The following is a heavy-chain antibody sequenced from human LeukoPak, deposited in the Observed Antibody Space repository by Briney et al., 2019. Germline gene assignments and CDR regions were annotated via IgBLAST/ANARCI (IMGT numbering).Heavy chain of an antibody. CDR1: GGSISSSSYY. J-gene: IGHJ4*02. D-gene: IGHD1-26*01. Sequence: SETLSLTCTVSGGSISSSSYYWGWIRQPPGKGLEWIGSIYYSGSTYYNPSLKSRVTISVDTSKNQFSLKLSSVTAADTAVYYCARVGQYSGSYGFDYWGQGTLVTVSS. CDR3: ARVGQYSGSYGFDY. V-gene: IGHV4-39*01. CDR2: IYYSGST.